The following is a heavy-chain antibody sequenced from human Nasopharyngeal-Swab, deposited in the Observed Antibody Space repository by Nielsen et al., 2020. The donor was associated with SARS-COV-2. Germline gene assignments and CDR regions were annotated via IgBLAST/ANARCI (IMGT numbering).Heavy chain of an antibody. CDR2: IYYSGST. D-gene: IGHD6-19*01. Sequence: SETLSLTCTVSGGSISSYSWIWIRQPPGKGLEWIGYIYYSGSTNYNPSLKSRVTISVDTSKNQFSLKLSSVTAADTAVYYCARGPNVAVAGLDYWGQGTLVTVSS. CDR1: GGSISSYS. J-gene: IGHJ4*02. CDR3: ARGPNVAVAGLDY. V-gene: IGHV4-59*01.